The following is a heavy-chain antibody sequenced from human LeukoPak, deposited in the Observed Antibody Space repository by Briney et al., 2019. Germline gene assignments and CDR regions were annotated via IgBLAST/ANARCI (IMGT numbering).Heavy chain of an antibody. D-gene: IGHD4-17*01. CDR1: GFTFSSYA. CDR2: ISGTGGST. V-gene: IGHV3-23*01. CDR3: AKGRITVTYLGPDY. Sequence: PGGSLRHSCAASGFTFSSYAMNWVRQAPGKGLEWVSGISGTGGSTYYADSVKGRFTISRDNSKNALYLQMNSLRAEDTAVYYCAKGRITVTYLGPDYWGQGTLVTVSS. J-gene: IGHJ4*02.